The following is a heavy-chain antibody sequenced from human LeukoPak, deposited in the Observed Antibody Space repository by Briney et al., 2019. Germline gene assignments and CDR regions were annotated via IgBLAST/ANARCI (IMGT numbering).Heavy chain of an antibody. D-gene: IGHD2-2*01. Sequence: SETLSLTCSASGGSMSSYYWSWIRQPPGKGLEWIGYIYSFGNTNYNPSLKSRITISIDTSKNQFSLKLSSVTAADTAVYYCARLPGRDCSSTSCRSLRAFDIWGQGTLVTVSS. V-gene: IGHV4-59*01. J-gene: IGHJ3*02. CDR3: ARLPGRDCSSTSCRSLRAFDI. CDR1: GGSMSSYY. CDR2: IYSFGNT.